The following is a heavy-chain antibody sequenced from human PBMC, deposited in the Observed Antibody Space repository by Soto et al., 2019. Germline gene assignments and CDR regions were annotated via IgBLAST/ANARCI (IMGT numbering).Heavy chain of an antibody. Sequence: QVQLVESGGGVVQPGRSLRLSCAASGFTFSSYAMHWVRQVPGKGLEWVAVISYDGSNKYYADSVKGRFTISRDNSNNTLYLQMNSLRAEDTAVYYCARSEVGATIPYYYGMDVWGQGTTVTVSS. V-gene: IGHV3-30-3*01. CDR1: GFTFSSYA. D-gene: IGHD1-26*01. J-gene: IGHJ6*02. CDR2: ISYDGSNK. CDR3: ARSEVGATIPYYYGMDV.